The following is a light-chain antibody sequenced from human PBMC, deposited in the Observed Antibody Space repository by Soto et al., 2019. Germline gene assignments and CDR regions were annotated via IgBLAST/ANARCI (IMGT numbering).Light chain of an antibody. V-gene: IGKV1-5*01. CDR3: QQYDTYST. J-gene: IGKJ1*01. CDR1: QSISNR. CDR2: DAS. Sequence: DIQMTQSPSTLSASVGDRVTITCRASQSISNRLAWYHQKPGKTPNLLIYDASNLGSGVPSRFSGSGSGTEFTLTISSLQPDDFATHYCQQYDTYSTFGQGTKVDNK.